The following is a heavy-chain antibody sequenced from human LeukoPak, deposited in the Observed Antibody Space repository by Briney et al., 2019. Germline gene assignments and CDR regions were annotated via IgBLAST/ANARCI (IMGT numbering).Heavy chain of an antibody. Sequence: VATVKVSCKPSGYSFTDYYMDWVRQAPREGLEWMGWINLKSGGTSSAQKFQGRVTMTRDTSITTVYMDVSWLTSDDTAIYYCARADRLHGGPYLIGPWGQGTLVTVSS. J-gene: IGHJ5*02. CDR3: ARADRLHGGPYLIGP. V-gene: IGHV1-2*02. CDR2: INLKSGGT. CDR1: GYSFTDYY. D-gene: IGHD2-21*01.